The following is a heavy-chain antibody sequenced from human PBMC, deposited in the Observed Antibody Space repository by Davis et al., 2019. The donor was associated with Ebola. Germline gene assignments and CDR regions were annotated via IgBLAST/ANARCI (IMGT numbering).Heavy chain of an antibody. CDR2: IWNDGSKT. CDR3: ARDEISDFGSYYGMDV. V-gene: IGHV3-33*01. CDR1: GFRFSNYG. Sequence: GESLKISCAVSGFRFSNYGMHWVRQAPGKGLEWLAVIWNDGSKTYYADSVKGRFTISRDNSKNTLYLQMNSLRAEDTAVYYCARDEISDFGSYYGMDVWGQGNTVTVSS. D-gene: IGHD3-3*01. J-gene: IGHJ6*02.